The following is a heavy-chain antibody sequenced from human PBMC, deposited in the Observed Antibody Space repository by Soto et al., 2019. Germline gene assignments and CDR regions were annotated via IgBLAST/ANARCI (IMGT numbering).Heavy chain of an antibody. D-gene: IGHD1-26*01. V-gene: IGHV3-49*04. CDR2: IRSKAYGGTT. Sequence: EVQLVESGGGLVQPGRSLRLSCTASGFTFGDYAMSWVRQAPGKGLEWVGFIRSKAYGGTTEYAASVKGRFTISRDDSKSIAYLQMNSLKTEDTAVYYCTRRWEREAFDIWGQGTMVTVSS. J-gene: IGHJ3*02. CDR3: TRRWEREAFDI. CDR1: GFTFGDYA.